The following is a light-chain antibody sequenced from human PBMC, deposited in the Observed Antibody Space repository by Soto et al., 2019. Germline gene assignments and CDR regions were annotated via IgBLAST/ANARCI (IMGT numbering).Light chain of an antibody. CDR1: SSDVGSYNL. V-gene: IGLV2-23*01. CDR3: CSYADGSTLA. CDR2: EGS. J-gene: IGLJ1*01. Sequence: QSALTQPASVSGSPGQSITISCTGTSSDVGSYNLVSWYQQHPGKAPKLMIYEGSKRPSGVSNRFSGSKSGNTASLTISGLQAEDEADYYCCSYADGSTLAFGTGTKLTVL.